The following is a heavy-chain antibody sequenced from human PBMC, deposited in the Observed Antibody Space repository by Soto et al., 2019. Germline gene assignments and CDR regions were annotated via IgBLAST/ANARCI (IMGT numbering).Heavy chain of an antibody. CDR3: ARGVDFCYDSSGYRYFDY. CDR2: ISAYNGNT. J-gene: IGHJ4*02. CDR1: GYTFTSYG. D-gene: IGHD3-22*01. V-gene: IGHV1-18*04. Sequence: QVQLVQSGAEVKKPGASVKVSCKASGYTFTSYGISWARQAPGQGLEWMGWISAYNGNTNYAQKLQGRVTMTTDTTTSTAYMEVRSIRSDDTTVYFAARGVDFCYDSSGYRYFDYWGQGTLVTVSS.